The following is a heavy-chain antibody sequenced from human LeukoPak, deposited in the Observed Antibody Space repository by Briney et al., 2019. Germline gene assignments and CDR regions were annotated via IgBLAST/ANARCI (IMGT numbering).Heavy chain of an antibody. J-gene: IGHJ4*02. Sequence: GGSLRLSCAASGFTFSSYAMSGVRQAPGKGLEWVSAISGSGGSTYYADSVKGRFTISRDNSKNTLYLQMNSLRAEDTAVYYCAKDDRIVVVVAATFDYWGQGTLVTVSS. D-gene: IGHD2-15*01. CDR2: ISGSGGST. V-gene: IGHV3-23*01. CDR1: GFTFSSYA. CDR3: AKDDRIVVVVAATFDY.